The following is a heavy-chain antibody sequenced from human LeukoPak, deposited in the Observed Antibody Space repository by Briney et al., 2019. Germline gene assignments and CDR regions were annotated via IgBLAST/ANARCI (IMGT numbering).Heavy chain of an antibody. CDR2: INHTGST. CDR3: ARRYDPWGDNWFDP. V-gene: IGHV4-34*01. J-gene: IGHJ5*02. CDR1: GGSITDYY. Sequence: SETLSLTCALSGGSITDYYYNWVRQPPGKGLEWIGEINHTGSTTYNPSLKSRVIIAVDTSKNQFSLKLSSVTAADTAVYYCARRYDPWGDNWFDPWGQGTLVTVSS. D-gene: IGHD3-16*01.